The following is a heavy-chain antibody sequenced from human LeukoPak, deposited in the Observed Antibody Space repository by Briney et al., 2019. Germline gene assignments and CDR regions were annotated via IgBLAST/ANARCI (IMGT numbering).Heavy chain of an antibody. D-gene: IGHD5/OR15-5a*01. CDR3: ARGGVYGDY. J-gene: IGHJ4*02. V-gene: IGHV4-39*07. Sequence: SETLSLTCTVSGGSISSSSYYWGWIRQPPGKGLEWIGSIYYSGSTNYNPSLKSRVTISVDTSKNQFSLKLSSVTAADTAVYYCARGGVYGDYWGQGTLVTVSS. CDR2: IYYSGST. CDR1: GGSISSSSYY.